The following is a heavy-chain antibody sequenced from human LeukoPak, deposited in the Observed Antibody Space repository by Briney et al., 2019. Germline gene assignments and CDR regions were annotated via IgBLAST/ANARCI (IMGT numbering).Heavy chain of an antibody. CDR1: GFTFSSYA. CDR2: ISGSGGST. Sequence: PGGSLRLSCAASGFTFSSYAISWVRQAPGKGLEWVSAISGSGGSTYYADSVKGRFTISRDNSKNTLYLQMNSLRAEDTAVYYCAKESHYYGSGSYSDYWGQGTLVTVSS. V-gene: IGHV3-23*01. CDR3: AKESHYYGSGSYSDY. D-gene: IGHD3-10*01. J-gene: IGHJ4*02.